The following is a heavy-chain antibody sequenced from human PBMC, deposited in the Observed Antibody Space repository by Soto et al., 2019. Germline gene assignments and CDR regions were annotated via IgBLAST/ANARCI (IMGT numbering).Heavy chain of an antibody. CDR1: GFTFGDYW. CDR3: AKLGSGYYTGLYFDY. D-gene: IGHD3-3*01. Sequence: GGSLRLSCAASGFTFGDYWMSWVRHPPGKGLEWVAHMKKDGSEKYYVDSVKGWFTVSRDNTKNSLYLQMNSLRAEDTAVYYCAKLGSGYYTGLYFDYWGPGTLVTVSS. CDR2: MKKDGSEK. J-gene: IGHJ4*02. V-gene: IGHV3-7*03.